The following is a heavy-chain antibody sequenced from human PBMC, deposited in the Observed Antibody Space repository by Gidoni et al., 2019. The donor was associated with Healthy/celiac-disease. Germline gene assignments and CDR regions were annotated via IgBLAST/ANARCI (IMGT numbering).Heavy chain of an antibody. CDR2: IYYSGST. CDR3: ARRSAAAIRWGTFDY. V-gene: IGHV4-39*01. J-gene: IGHJ4*02. CDR1: GGSIRSSSYY. D-gene: IGHD2-2*02. Sequence: QLQLQESGPGLVTPSETLSLTCTVPGGSIRSSSYYLGWIRQPPGKGLEWIGSIYYSGSTYYNPSLKSRVTISVDTSKNQFSLKLSSVTAEDTAVYYCARRSAAAIRWGTFDYWGQGTLVTVSS.